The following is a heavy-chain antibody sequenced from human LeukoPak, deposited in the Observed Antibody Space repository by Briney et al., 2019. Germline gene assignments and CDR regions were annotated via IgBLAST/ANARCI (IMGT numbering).Heavy chain of an antibody. D-gene: IGHD2-2*02. CDR1: GYTFTSYG. V-gene: IGHV1-18*01. Sequence: ASVKVSCKASGYTFTSYGISWVRQAPGQGLEWMGWISACNGNTNYAQKLQGRVTMTTDTSTSTAYMELRSLRSDDTAVYYCARGGYCSSTSCYNAFDIWGQGTMVTVSS. J-gene: IGHJ3*02. CDR2: ISACNGNT. CDR3: ARGGYCSSTSCYNAFDI.